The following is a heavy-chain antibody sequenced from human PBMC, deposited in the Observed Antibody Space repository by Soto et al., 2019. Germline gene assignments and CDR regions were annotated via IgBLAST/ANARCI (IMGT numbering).Heavy chain of an antibody. V-gene: IGHV4-39*01. CDR2: IYYSGST. CDR1: GGSISSSSYY. Sequence: QLQLQESGPGLVKPSETLSLTCTVSGGSISSSSYYWGWIRQPPGKGLEWIGSIYYSGSTYYNPSLKSRVTISVDTSKNQFSLKLSSVTAADTDVYYCASDRRQQLGALWGQGTLVTVSS. J-gene: IGHJ4*02. CDR3: ASDRRQQLGAL. D-gene: IGHD6-13*01.